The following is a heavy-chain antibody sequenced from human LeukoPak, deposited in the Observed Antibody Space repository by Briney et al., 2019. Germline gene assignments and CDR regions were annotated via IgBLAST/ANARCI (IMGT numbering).Heavy chain of an antibody. V-gene: IGHV3-21*01. Sequence: PAGTLRLSCAASGFTFSSYSMNWVRQAPGKGLEWVSSISSSSSYIYYSDAVTGRFTISRDNANNSLYLQMNSLRAEDTAVYYCARDLGYGDYVIDYWGQGTLVTVSS. D-gene: IGHD4-17*01. CDR3: ARDLGYGDYVIDY. CDR1: GFTFSSYS. CDR2: ISSSSSYI. J-gene: IGHJ4*02.